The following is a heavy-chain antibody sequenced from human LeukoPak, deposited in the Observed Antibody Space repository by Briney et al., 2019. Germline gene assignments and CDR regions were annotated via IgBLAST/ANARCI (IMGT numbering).Heavy chain of an antibody. J-gene: IGHJ4*02. CDR2: MNPNSGNT. CDR1: GYTFTSYD. V-gene: IGHV1-8*01. CDR3: ARGLSNQYYDFWSGYYPFDY. Sequence: ASVKVSCKASGYTFTSYDINWVRQATGQGLEWMGWMNPNSGNTGYAQKFQGRVTMTRNNSISTAYMELSSLRSEDTAVYYCARGLSNQYYDFWSGYYPFDYWGQGTLVTVSS. D-gene: IGHD3-3*01.